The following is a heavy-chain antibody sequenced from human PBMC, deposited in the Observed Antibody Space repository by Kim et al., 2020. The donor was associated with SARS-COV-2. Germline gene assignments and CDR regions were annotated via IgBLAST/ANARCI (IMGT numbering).Heavy chain of an antibody. CDR2: IYYSGST. J-gene: IGHJ3*02. CDR1: GGSISRGGYY. Sequence: SETLSRTCTVSGGSISRGGYYWNWLRQHRGKGLEWIGDIYYSGSTYYNPSLKRRVPITVDTSKNKFSLTLSSLTAAETAADCGARDYGDYVYAFDIWGQG. CDR3: ARDYGDYVYAFDI. D-gene: IGHD4-17*01. V-gene: IGHV4-31*03.